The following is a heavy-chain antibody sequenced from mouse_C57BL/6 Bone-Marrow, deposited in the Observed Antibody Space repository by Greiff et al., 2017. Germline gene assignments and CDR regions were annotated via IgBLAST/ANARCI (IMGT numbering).Heavy chain of an antibody. CDR3: ARDNPYYAMDY. D-gene: IGHD1-3*01. CDR1: GYAFSSYW. V-gene: IGHV1-80*01. Sequence: QVQLQQSGDELVKPGASVKISCKASGYAFSSYWMNWVKQRPGKGLEWIGQIYPGDGDTNYNGKFKGKATLTADKSSSTAYMQLSSLTSEDSAVYFCARDNPYYAMDYWGQGTSVTVSS. CDR2: IYPGDGDT. J-gene: IGHJ4*01.